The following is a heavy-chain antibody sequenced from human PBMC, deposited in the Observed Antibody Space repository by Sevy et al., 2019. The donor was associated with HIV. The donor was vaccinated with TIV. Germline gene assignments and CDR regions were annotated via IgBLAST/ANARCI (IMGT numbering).Heavy chain of an antibody. J-gene: IGHJ4*02. CDR2: INPTGGHT. CDR1: AYSFTLYY. D-gene: IGHD2-21*02. Sequence: ASVKVSCRASAYSFTLYYMNWVRQAPGQGLEWMGLINPTGGHTSDAQRFQGRLSMTRDTSTTTFYMELNSLTYEDTAVYYCAVSQSCGGDCYYFDSWGQGTLVTVSS. CDR3: AVSQSCGGDCYYFDS. V-gene: IGHV1-46*01.